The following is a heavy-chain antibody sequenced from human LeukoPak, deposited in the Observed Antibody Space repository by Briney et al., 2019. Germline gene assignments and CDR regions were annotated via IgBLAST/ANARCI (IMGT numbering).Heavy chain of an antibody. CDR3: ASPYGSGLDY. J-gene: IGHJ4*02. CDR2: IGGSGGST. D-gene: IGHD3-10*01. CDR1: GFTFSSYA. V-gene: IGHV3-23*01. Sequence: GGSLRLSRAASGFTFSSYAMSRVRQAPGKGLEWVSAIGGSGGSTYYADSVKGRFTISRDNSRDTLYLQMNSLRAEDTAVYYCASPYGSGLDYWGQGTLVTVSS.